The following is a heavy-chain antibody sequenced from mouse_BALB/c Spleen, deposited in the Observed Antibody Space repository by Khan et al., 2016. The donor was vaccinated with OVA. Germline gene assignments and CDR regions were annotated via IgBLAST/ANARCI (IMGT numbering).Heavy chain of an antibody. CDR2: IYTYTGEP. CDR3: ARGGGRAMDY. CDR1: GYTFTNYG. J-gene: IGHJ4*01. D-gene: IGHD1-1*02. V-gene: IGHV9-3-1*01. Sequence: QIQLVQSGPELKKPGETVKISCKASGYTFTNYGMNWVKQAPGKGLKWMGWIYTYTGEPTYADDFKGRFAFSLESSASTAYLQINNLTNEDTATYFCARGGGRAMDYWGQGTSVTVSS.